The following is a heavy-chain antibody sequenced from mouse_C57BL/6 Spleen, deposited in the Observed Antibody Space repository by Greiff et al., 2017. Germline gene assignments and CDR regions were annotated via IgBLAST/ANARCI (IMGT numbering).Heavy chain of an antibody. CDR3: ARRGDGYYDWYFDV. J-gene: IGHJ1*03. V-gene: IGHV14-2*01. CDR1: GFNITDYY. D-gene: IGHD2-3*01. Sequence: EVQLQQSGAELVKPGASVKLSCTASGFNITDYYMHWVKQRTEQGLEWIGRIDPEDGETKYAPKFQGKATITADTSSNTAYLQLSSLTSEDTAVYYCARRGDGYYDWYFDVWGTGTTVTVSS. CDR2: IDPEDGET.